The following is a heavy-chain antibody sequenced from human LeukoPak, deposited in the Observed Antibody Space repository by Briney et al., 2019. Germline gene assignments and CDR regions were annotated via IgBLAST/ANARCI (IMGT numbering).Heavy chain of an antibody. J-gene: IGHJ6*02. Sequence: PETLSLTCTVSGGSISSYYWSWLRQPPGKGLEWIGYIYYSGSTNYNPSLKSRVTISVDTSKNQFSLKLNSVTAADTAVYYCARAARIRWQLYGMDVWGQGTTVTVSS. CDR1: GGSISSYY. CDR3: ARAARIRWQLYGMDV. CDR2: IYYSGST. V-gene: IGHV4-59*01. D-gene: IGHD4-23*01.